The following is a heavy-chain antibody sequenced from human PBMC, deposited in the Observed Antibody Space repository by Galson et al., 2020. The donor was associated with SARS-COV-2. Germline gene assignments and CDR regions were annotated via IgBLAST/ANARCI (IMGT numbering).Heavy chain of an antibody. CDR1: GYSISSGYY. V-gene: IGHV4-38-2*02. D-gene: IGHD4-17*01. J-gene: IGHJ4*02. CDR3: ARDPDGDYAY. Sequence: ASETLSLTCTVSGYSISSGYYWGWIRQPPGKGLEWIGSIYHSGSPYYNPSLKSRVTISVDTSKNQFSLKLSSVTAADTAVYYCARDPDGDYAYWGQGTLVTVSS. CDR2: IYHSGSP.